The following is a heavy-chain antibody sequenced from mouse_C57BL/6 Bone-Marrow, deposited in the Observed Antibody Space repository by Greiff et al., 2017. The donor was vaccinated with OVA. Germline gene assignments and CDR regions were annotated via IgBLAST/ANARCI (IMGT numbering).Heavy chain of an antibody. J-gene: IGHJ1*03. CDR2: IYPRSGNN. Sequence: VQLQQSGAELARPGASVKLSCKASGYTFTSYGISWVKQRTGQGLEWIGEIYPRSGNNYYNEKFKGKATLTADKSSSTAYMELRSLTSEDSAVYFCARSYDYDGYFDVWGTGTTVTVSS. CDR3: ARSYDYDGYFDV. D-gene: IGHD2-4*01. V-gene: IGHV1-81*01. CDR1: GYTFTSYG.